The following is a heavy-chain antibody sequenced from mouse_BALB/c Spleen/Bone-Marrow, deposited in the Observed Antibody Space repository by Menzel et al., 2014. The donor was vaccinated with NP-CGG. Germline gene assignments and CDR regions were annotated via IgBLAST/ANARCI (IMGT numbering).Heavy chain of an antibody. Sequence: VQLQQSGPELVKPGASVKMSCKASGYTFTSYVMHWVKQKPGQGLEWIGYINPYNDGTKYNEKFEGKATLTSDKSSSTASMELRSLTSEDSAVYVCARREDGYGTFYWYFDVWGAGTTVTVSS. J-gene: IGHJ1*01. V-gene: IGHV1-14*01. D-gene: IGHD2-2*01. CDR2: INPYNDGT. CDR3: ARREDGYGTFYWYFDV. CDR1: GYTFTSYV.